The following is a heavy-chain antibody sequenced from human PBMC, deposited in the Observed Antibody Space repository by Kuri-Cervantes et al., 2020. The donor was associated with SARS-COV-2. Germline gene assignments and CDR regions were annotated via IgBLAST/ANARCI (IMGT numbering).Heavy chain of an antibody. V-gene: IGHV6-1*01. J-gene: IGHJ6*03. CDR3: ARGKTMVRGENYYYMDV. D-gene: IGHD3-10*01. Sequence: SQTLSLTCAISGDRVSGNSAAWNWIRQSPSRGLEWLGRTYFRSKWYNDYAVSGKSRITINPDTSKKQFSLQLNSVTPEDTDVYYCARGKTMVRGENYYYMDVWGKGTTVTVSS. CDR2: TYFRSKWYN. CDR1: GDRVSGNSAA.